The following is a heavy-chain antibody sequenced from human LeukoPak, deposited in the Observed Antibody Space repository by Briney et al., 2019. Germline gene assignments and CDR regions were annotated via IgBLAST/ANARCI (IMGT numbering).Heavy chain of an antibody. V-gene: IGHV4-59*01. CDR2: IYYSGST. D-gene: IGHD1-26*01. Sequence: SETLSLTCTVSGGSISSYYWSWIRQPPGKGLEWIGYIYYSGSTNYNPSLKSRVTISVDTSKNQFSLKLSSVTAADTAVYYCARVGDIVGATHWGQGTLVTVSS. J-gene: IGHJ4*02. CDR1: GGSISSYY. CDR3: ARVGDIVGATH.